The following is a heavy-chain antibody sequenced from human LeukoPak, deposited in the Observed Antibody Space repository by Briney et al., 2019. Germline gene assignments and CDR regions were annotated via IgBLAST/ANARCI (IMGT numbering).Heavy chain of an antibody. V-gene: IGHV1-69*01. D-gene: IGHD3-22*01. J-gene: IGHJ4*02. CDR3: ASYDSSGYSHRY. CDR1: GGTFSSYA. CDR2: IIPIFGTT. Sequence: SSVKVSCKASGGTFSSYAISWVRQAPGQGLEWMGGIIPIFGTTNYAQKFQGRVTITADESTSTAYMELSSLRSEDTAVYYCASYDSSGYSHRYWGQGTLVTVSS.